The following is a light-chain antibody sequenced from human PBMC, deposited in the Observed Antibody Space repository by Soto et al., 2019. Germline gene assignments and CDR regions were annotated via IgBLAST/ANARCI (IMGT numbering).Light chain of an antibody. CDR2: DTY. Sequence: EIVLTQSPATLSLSPGQRATLSCRASQSVSGDLAWFQQKPGQAPRLLIYDTYNGATGLPSRFSGSGSGTDLTLTIRRREPEDFAVYYYRHRNSWACTFVQGTKVEI. CDR1: QSVSGD. J-gene: IGKJ1*01. V-gene: IGKV3-11*01. CDR3: RHRNSWACT.